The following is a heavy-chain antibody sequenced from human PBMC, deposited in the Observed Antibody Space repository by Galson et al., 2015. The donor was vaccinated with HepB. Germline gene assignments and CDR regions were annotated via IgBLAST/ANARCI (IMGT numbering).Heavy chain of an antibody. CDR2: ISSSSSYI. Sequence: SLRLSCAASGFTFSSYSMNWVRQAPGKGLEWVSSISSSSSYIYYADSVKGRFTISRDNAKNSLYLQMNSLRAEDTAVYYCARGTGYSSSWHELEYYYGMDVWGQGTTVTVSS. D-gene: IGHD6-13*01. V-gene: IGHV3-21*01. J-gene: IGHJ6*02. CDR1: GFTFSSYS. CDR3: ARGTGYSSSWHELEYYYGMDV.